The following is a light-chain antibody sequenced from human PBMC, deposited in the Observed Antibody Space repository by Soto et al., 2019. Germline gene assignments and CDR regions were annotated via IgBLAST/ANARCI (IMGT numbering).Light chain of an antibody. CDR3: QGSHLNCRT. V-gene: IGKV1-5*01. J-gene: IGKJ1*01. Sequence: LASQSIGDSLAWYQQKPGKAPYLLISDVSSLERGVPSRFSFCGSETEFRLSFGVLQSEEIRTSYCQGSHLNCRTFAQGTKVDI. CDR1: QSIGDS. CDR2: DVS.